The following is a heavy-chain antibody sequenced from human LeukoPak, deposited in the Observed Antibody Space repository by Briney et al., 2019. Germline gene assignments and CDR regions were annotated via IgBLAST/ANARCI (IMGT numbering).Heavy chain of an antibody. D-gene: IGHD6-19*01. J-gene: IGHJ4*02. CDR3: LAVAGTVNY. V-gene: IGHV3-13*05. Sequence: GGALRLSCAASGFTFSSYDMHCVRHATGKGVEWVSAIGTAGDPYYPGSVKGRFTISRENAKNSLYLQMNSLRAGDTAVYYCLAVAGTVNYWGQGTLVTVSS. CDR1: GFTFSSYD. CDR2: IGTAGDP.